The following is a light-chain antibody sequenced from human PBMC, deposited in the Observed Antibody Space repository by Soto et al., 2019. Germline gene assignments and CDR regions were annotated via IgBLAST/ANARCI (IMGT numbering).Light chain of an antibody. J-gene: IGLJ2*01. CDR1: SSDIGDYKY. CDR3: SSYTSTNFVI. V-gene: IGLV2-14*01. CDR2: DVS. Sequence: QSVLTQPASVSGSPGQSTTISCTGSSSDIGDYKYVSWYKQHPGKAPKLMIYDVSNRPSGVSNRFSGSKSGNTASLTISGLQAEDEADYYCSSYTSTNFVIFGGGTKLTVL.